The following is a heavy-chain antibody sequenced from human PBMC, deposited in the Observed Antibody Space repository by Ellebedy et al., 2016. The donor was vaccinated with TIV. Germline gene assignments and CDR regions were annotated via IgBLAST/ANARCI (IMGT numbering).Heavy chain of an antibody. Sequence: GGSLRLXXAASEFTFSDYVMHWVRQAPGKGLEWVALVWYDESSEFYADSVKGRFTISRDNSENTMSLQMNSLRDEDTAVYYCARGGSKSNWYQPFDSWGQGILVTVSS. CDR1: EFTFSDYV. J-gene: IGHJ4*02. CDR2: VWYDESSE. D-gene: IGHD1-20*01. V-gene: IGHV3-33*01. CDR3: ARGGSKSNWYQPFDS.